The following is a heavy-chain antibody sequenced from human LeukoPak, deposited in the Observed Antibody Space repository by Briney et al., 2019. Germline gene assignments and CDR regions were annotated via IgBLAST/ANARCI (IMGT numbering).Heavy chain of an antibody. CDR1: GSSISSSNW. Sequence: ASETLSLTCAVSGSSISSSNWWSWVRQPPGKGLEWIGDVYPSGRTNYNPSLKRRLTMSVDKSKNQFSLNVNSVTAADTAMYYCASPPGGSGYPEYFQHWGQGTLVTVSS. V-gene: IGHV4-4*02. D-gene: IGHD3-22*01. CDR3: ASPPGGSGYPEYFQH. CDR2: VYPSGRT. J-gene: IGHJ1*01.